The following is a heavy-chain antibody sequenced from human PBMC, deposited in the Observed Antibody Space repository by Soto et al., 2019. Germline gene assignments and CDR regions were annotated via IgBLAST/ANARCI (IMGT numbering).Heavy chain of an antibody. D-gene: IGHD4-4*01. CDR3: ARRSRPASCNYAVPDY. CDR1: GGTFSSYA. V-gene: IGHV1-69*13. J-gene: IGHJ4*02. Sequence: ASVKVSCKASGGTFSSYAISWVRQAPGQGLEWMGGIIPIFGTANYAQKFQGRVTITADESTSTAYMELSSLRSEDTAVYYCARRSRPASCNYAVPDYWGQGTLVTASS. CDR2: IIPIFGTA.